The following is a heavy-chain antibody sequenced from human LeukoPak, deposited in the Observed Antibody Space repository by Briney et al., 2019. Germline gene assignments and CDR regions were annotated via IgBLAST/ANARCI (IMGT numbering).Heavy chain of an antibody. V-gene: IGHV3-23*01. CDR1: GFTFSSYA. D-gene: IGHD2-15*01. Sequence: GGSLRLSCAASGFTFSSYAMSWVRQAPGKGLEWVSAISGSGGSTYYADSVKGRFTISRDNSKNTLYLQMNSLRAEDTAVYYCAKASANIVVGRYFDYWGQGTLVTVSS. J-gene: IGHJ4*02. CDR3: AKASANIVVGRYFDY. CDR2: ISGSGGST.